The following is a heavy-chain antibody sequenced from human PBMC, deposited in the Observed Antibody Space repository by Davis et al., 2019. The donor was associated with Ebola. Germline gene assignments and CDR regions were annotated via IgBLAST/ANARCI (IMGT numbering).Heavy chain of an antibody. V-gene: IGHV3-30-3*01. CDR2: ISYDGNNK. Sequence: GGSLRLSCAASGFTFSSYAMHWVRQAPGKGLEWVAVISYDGNNKYYADSVKGRFTISRDNSKKTLYLQMNSLRAEDTAVYYCAQQLGDYGGNALRYWGQGTLVTVSS. D-gene: IGHD4-23*01. J-gene: IGHJ4*02. CDR3: AQQLGDYGGNALRY. CDR1: GFTFSSYA.